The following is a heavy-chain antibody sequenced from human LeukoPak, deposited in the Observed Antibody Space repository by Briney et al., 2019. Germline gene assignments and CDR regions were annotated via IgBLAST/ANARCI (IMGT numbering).Heavy chain of an antibody. V-gene: IGHV3-74*01. Sequence: TGGSLRLSCAASGFTFSSHWMHWVRQAPGKGLVWVSRLNTDGSSTVYADSVKGRFTISRDNAKNTLYLQMNSLRAEDTAVYYRARGYYDSNDSNRSNWFDPWGQGTLVTVSS. CDR3: ARGYYDSNDSNRSNWFDP. J-gene: IGHJ5*02. D-gene: IGHD3-22*01. CDR2: LNTDGSST. CDR1: GFTFSSHW.